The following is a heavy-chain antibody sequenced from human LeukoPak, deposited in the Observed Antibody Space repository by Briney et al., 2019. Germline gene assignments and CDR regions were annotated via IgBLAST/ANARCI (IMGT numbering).Heavy chain of an antibody. J-gene: IGHJ5*02. CDR2: INPNSGGT. CDR1: GYTFTGYY. CDR3: ARAFPPRWSSRGFDP. D-gene: IGHD4-23*01. V-gene: IGHV1-2*02. Sequence: ASVKVSCKASGYTFTGYYMHWVRQAPGQGREWMGWINPNSGGTNYAQKFQGRVTMTRDTSISTAYMELSRLRSDDTAVYYCARAFPPRWSSRGFDPWGQGTLVTVSS.